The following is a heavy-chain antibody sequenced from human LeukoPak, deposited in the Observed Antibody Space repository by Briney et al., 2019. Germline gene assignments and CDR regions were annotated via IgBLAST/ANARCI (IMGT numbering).Heavy chain of an antibody. J-gene: IGHJ4*02. D-gene: IGHD3-22*01. CDR1: GFTFSSYG. V-gene: IGHV3-30*02. CDR2: IRYDGSNK. Sequence: GGSLKLSCAASGFTFSSYGMHWVRQAPGKGLEWVAFIRYDGSNKYYADSVKGRFTISRDNPKNTLYLQMNSLRAEDTAVYYCAKGRGRVYYDSSGYYDWGQGTLVTVSS. CDR3: AKGRGRVYYDSSGYYD.